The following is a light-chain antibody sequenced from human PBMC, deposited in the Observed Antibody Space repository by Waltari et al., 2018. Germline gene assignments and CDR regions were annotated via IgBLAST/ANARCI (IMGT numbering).Light chain of an antibody. J-gene: IGLJ3*02. V-gene: IGLV1-44*01. Sequence: QSLLTQPPSISGAPGQRVTISCSGGTSNIGRNSVNWYEQVPGTAPKLLILRSDPRPSGVSDRFSGSKSGTSASLTITGLLSADETDYICAAWDDSLNAWIFGGGTRLTVL. CDR1: TSNIGRNS. CDR2: RSD. CDR3: AAWDDSLNAWI.